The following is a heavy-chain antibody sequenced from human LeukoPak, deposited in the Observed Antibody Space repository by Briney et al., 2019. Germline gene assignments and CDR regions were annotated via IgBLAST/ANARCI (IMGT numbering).Heavy chain of an antibody. V-gene: IGHV3-23*01. CDR1: GFTFTNYA. CDR3: AKGHSDYGTGFDL. J-gene: IGHJ4*02. Sequence: GGSLRLSCAASGFTFTNYAMSWVRQAAGKGLESVSVIGGTGAFTYYADSVKGRFTISRDNSKNTLYLQMNSLRAEDTTVYYCAKGHSDYGTGFDLWGRGTLVTVSA. CDR2: IGGTGAFT. D-gene: IGHD4-17*01.